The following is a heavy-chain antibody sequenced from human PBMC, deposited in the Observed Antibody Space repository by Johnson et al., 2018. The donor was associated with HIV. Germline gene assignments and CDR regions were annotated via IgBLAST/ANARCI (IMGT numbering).Heavy chain of an antibody. CDR2: IAHDGSNK. Sequence: VQLVESGGGVVQPGGSLRLSCAASGFTFANYGMHWVRQAPGKGLEWVAFIAHDGSNKYYADSVKGRFTITRDNAKITLYLQMNRLRAEYTAAYYVAGGVYIWGSSHGFDIWGQGTVVTVSS. V-gene: IGHV3-30*02. CDR1: GFTFANYG. J-gene: IGHJ3*02. CDR3: AGGVYIWGSSHGFDI. D-gene: IGHD3-16*01.